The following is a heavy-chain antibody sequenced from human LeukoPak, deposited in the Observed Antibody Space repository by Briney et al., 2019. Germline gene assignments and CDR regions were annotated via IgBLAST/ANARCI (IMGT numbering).Heavy chain of an antibody. V-gene: IGHV3-23*01. CDR1: GFTFSSYA. D-gene: IGHD3-22*01. J-gene: IGHJ4*02. CDR3: AKHYYDTSGTPRYFDY. Sequence: GGSLRLSCAASGFTFSSYAMSGVGQPPGRGVEGVSAIGGTNVRTSYAASVKGPFTISRDISKNTLYLQMNSLRDEDTAAYYCAKHYYDTSGTPRYFDYWGQGTLVTVSS. CDR2: IGGTNVRT.